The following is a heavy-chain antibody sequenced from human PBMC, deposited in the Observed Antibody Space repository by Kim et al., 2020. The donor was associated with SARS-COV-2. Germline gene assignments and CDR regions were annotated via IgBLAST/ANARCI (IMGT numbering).Heavy chain of an antibody. D-gene: IGHD5-18*01. V-gene: IGHV5-10-1*01. Sequence: GASLKISCKGSGYSFTSYWISWVRQMPGKGLEWMGRIDPSDSYTNYSPSFQGHVTISADKSISTAYLQWSSLKASDTAMYYCATSTDGYSYGYFDYWGQGTLVTVSS. CDR3: ATSTDGYSYGYFDY. CDR1: GYSFTSYW. CDR2: IDPSDSYT. J-gene: IGHJ4*02.